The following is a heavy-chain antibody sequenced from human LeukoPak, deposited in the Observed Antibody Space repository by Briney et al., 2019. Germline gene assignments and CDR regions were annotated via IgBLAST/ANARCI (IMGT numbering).Heavy chain of an antibody. CDR2: ISSGSSYI. D-gene: IGHD1-26*01. V-gene: IGHV3-21*01. Sequence: GGSLRLSCAASGFTFSSYSMNWVRQAPGKGREWVSSISSGSSYIYYADSVKGRCTISRDNAKNSLYLKMNSLRAEDTAVYYCARVLSGYVDYWGQGTLVTVSS. J-gene: IGHJ4*02. CDR3: ARVLSGYVDY. CDR1: GFTFSSYS.